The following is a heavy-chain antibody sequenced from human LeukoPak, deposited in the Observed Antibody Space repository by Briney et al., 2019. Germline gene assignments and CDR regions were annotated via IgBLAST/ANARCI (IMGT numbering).Heavy chain of an antibody. CDR3: ARDGAYGGIWFDY. CDR1: GFSFSSYE. V-gene: IGHV3-48*03. CDR2: ISSGGGTI. D-gene: IGHD5-12*01. Sequence: GGSLRLSCAASGFSFSSYEMSWVRQAPGKGLEWVSYISSGGGTIYYADSVKGRFTISRDNAENSVYLEMNSLRAEDTAVYYCARDGAYGGIWFDYWGQGTLVTVSS. J-gene: IGHJ4*02.